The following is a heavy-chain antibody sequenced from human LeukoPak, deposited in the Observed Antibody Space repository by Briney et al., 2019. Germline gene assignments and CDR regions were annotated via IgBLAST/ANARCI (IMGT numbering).Heavy chain of an antibody. D-gene: IGHD3-22*01. CDR2: IYYSGST. J-gene: IGHJ5*02. CDR1: GGSISSSSYY. V-gene: IGHV4-39*07. CDR3: ARALYYYDSSGYYYWFDP. Sequence: SQTLSLTCTVSGGSISSSSYYWGWIRQPPGKGLEWIGSIYYSGSTYYNPSLKSRVTISVDTSKNQFSLKLSSVTAADTAVYYCARALYYYDSSGYYYWFDPWGQGTLVTVSS.